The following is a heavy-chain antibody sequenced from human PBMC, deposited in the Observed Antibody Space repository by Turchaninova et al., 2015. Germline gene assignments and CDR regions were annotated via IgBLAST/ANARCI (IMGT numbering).Heavy chain of an antibody. CDR1: GYTFTTYA. V-gene: IGHV1-3*01. CDR2: INAENGNT. CDR3: ARELDPSGYYFDY. D-gene: IGHD3-22*01. Sequence: QVQHVQSGAEVKEPGASVKVSCKASGYTFTTYAIHWVRQAPGQRLEWVAWINAENGNTKYSQKFQGRLTVTRDTSASTAYMILTSLRFEDTAVYYWARELDPSGYYFDYWGQGTLVTVSS. J-gene: IGHJ4*02.